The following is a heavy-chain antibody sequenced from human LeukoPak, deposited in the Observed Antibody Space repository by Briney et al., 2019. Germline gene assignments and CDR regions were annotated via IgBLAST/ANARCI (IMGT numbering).Heavy chain of an antibody. J-gene: IGHJ4*02. CDR2: INPNSGGT. CDR3: ARVWFGELSYFDY. V-gene: IGHV1-2*02. D-gene: IGHD3-10*01. Sequence: GASVKVSCKASGYTFTGYYIHWVRQAPGQGLEWMGWINPNSGGTNYAQKFQGRVTMTRDTSISTAYMELSRLRSDDTAVYYCARVWFGELSYFDYWGQGTLVTVSS. CDR1: GYTFTGYY.